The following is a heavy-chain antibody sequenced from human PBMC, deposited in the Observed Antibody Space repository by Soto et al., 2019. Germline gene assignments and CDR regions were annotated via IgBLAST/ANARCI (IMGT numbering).Heavy chain of an antibody. Sequence: EVQLVESGGGLVQPGGSLRLSCAASGFTFSDHYMDWVRQAPGKGLEWVGRIRNRANSYTTEYAASVRGRFTISRDDSKNSLYLQMNSLKIEDTAVYYRARDRLLIRGAWIGYDMDVWGLGTTVTVSS. J-gene: IGHJ6*02. V-gene: IGHV3-72*01. CDR1: GFTFSDHY. D-gene: IGHD3-10*01. CDR2: IRNRANSYTT. CDR3: ARDRLLIRGAWIGYDMDV.